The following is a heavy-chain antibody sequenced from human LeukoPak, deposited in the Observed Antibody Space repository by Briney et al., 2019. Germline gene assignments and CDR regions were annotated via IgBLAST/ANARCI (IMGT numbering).Heavy chain of an antibody. V-gene: IGHV3-30*02. CDR2: IRYDGSNK. Sequence: PGGSLRLSRAASGFTFSSYGMHWVRQAPGKGLEWVAFIRYDGSNKYYADSVKGRFTISRDNSKNTLYLQMNSLRAEDTAVYYCAKHLANGWHDAFDIWGQGTMVTVSS. CDR1: GFTFSSYG. J-gene: IGHJ3*02. CDR3: AKHLANGWHDAFDI. D-gene: IGHD2-8*01.